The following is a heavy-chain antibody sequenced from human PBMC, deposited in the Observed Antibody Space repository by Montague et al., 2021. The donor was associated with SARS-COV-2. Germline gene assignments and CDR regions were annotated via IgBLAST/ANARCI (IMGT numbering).Heavy chain of an antibody. V-gene: IGHV4-39*01. D-gene: IGHD3-10*01. Sequence: SETLSLTCTVSGGSISSSSNYWGWIRQPPGKGLEWIGSIYYCGSTYYNSSLKSRVTISVDTSKNQFSLKLNSVTAADTAVYYCARLVWFGELSSENWFDPWGQGTLVTVSS. CDR1: GGSISSSSNY. CDR2: IYYCGST. CDR3: ARLVWFGELSSENWFDP. J-gene: IGHJ5*02.